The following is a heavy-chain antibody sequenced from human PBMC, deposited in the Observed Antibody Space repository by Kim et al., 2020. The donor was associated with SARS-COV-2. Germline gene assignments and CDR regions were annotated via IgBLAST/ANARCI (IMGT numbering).Heavy chain of an antibody. V-gene: IGHV5-51*01. J-gene: IGHJ4*02. Sequence: GESLKISCKGSGYSFPSYWIGWVRQMPGKGLEWMGSIYPGGSDTRYSPSFQGQVTISADRSINTAYVQCSSLKVSDTAIYYCARLRATERGIDYWGQGTLVTVSS. CDR1: GYSFPSYW. CDR2: IYPGGSDT. CDR3: ARLRATERGIDY. D-gene: IGHD1-1*01.